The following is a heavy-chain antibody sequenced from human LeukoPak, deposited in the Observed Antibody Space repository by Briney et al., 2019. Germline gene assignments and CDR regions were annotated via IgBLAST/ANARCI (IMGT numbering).Heavy chain of an antibody. CDR2: ISWNSGSI. D-gene: IGHD3-22*01. V-gene: IGHV3-9*01. J-gene: IGHJ4*02. CDR1: GFTFSSYS. Sequence: GGSLRLSCAASGFTFSSYSMNWVRQAPGKGLEWVSGISWNSGSIGYADSVKGRFTISRDNAKNSLYLQMNSLRAEDTALYYCAKGSGYYDSSGYFDYWGQGTLVTVSS. CDR3: AKGSGYYDSSGYFDY.